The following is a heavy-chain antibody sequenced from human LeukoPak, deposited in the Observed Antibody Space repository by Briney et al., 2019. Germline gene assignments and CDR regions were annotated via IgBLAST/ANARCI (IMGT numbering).Heavy chain of an antibody. D-gene: IGHD3/OR15-3a*01. V-gene: IGHV4-34*01. CDR2: INHSGST. Sequence: SETLSLTCAVYGGSFSGYYWSWIRQPPGKGLEWIGEINHSGSTNYNPSLKSRVTISVDTSKNQYSLKLSSVTAADTAVYYCARDVTWTYFDFWGQGTLVTVSS. CDR1: GGSFSGYY. CDR3: ARDVTWTYFDF. J-gene: IGHJ4*02.